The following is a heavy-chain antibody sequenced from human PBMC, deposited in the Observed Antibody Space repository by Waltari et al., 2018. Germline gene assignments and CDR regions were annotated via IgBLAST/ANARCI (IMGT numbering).Heavy chain of an antibody. D-gene: IGHD2-15*01. J-gene: IGHJ4*02. CDR3: ARHQLVRYCSGGSCYDYFDY. V-gene: IGHV4-39*01. CDR2: IYYSGST. Sequence: QLQLQESGPGLVKPSETLSLTCTVSGGSISSSSYYWGWIRQPPGKGLEWIGSIYYSGSTYYNPALKRRSTISVDTSKNQFSLKLSSVTAADTAVYYCARHQLVRYCSGGSCYDYFDYWGQGTLVTVSS. CDR1: GGSISSSSYY.